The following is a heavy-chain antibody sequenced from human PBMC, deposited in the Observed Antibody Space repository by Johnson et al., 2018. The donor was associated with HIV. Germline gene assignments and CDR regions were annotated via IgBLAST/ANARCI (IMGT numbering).Heavy chain of an antibody. J-gene: IGHJ3*02. CDR1: GFIFNTFG. D-gene: IGHD5-12*01. Sequence: QVQLVESGGGVVQPGGSLRLSCVASGFIFNTFGMHWVRQAPGKGLEWVAFIRYDGSIQYYADSVQGRFTISRDNSKNTLYLQMHSLRLEDTAVYYCAKVRWLRLDNEAFDSWGQGTMVTVS. CDR3: AKVRWLRLDNEAFDS. CDR2: IRYDGSIQ. V-gene: IGHV3-30*02.